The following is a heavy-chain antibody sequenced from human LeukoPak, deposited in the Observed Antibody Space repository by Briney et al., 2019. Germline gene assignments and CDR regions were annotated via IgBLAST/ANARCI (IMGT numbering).Heavy chain of an antibody. CDR1: GFTFSSYA. J-gene: IGHJ2*01. D-gene: IGHD3-22*01. Sequence: GRSLRLSCAASGFTFSSYAMHWVRQAPGKGLEWVAVISYDGSNKYYADSVKGRFTISRDNSKNTLYLQMNSLRAGDTAVYYCATLEIVVVPSWYFDLWGRGTLVTVSS. CDR2: ISYDGSNK. V-gene: IGHV3-30*04. CDR3: ATLEIVVVPSWYFDL.